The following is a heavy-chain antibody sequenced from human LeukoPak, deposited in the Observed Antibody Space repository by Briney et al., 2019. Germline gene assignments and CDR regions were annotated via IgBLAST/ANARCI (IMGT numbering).Heavy chain of an antibody. J-gene: IGHJ5*02. CDR2: INPHSGGT. CDR1: GYTFTGYY. CDR3: ARDSIVGATSVNWFDP. D-gene: IGHD1-26*01. Sequence: GASVKVSCKASGYTFTGYYMHWVRQAPGQGLEWMGWINPHSGGTNYAQKFEGRVTMTRDTSITTAYMELSRLRSGGTAVYYCARDSIVGATSVNWFDPWGQGTLVTVSS. V-gene: IGHV1-2*02.